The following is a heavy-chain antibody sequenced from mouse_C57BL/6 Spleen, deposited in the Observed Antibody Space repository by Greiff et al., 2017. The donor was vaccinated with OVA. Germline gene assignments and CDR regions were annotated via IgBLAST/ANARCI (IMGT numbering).Heavy chain of an antibody. J-gene: IGHJ1*03. CDR3: ARIYYYGSSDV. D-gene: IGHD1-1*01. V-gene: IGHV1-54*01. CDR1: GYAFTNYL. CDR2: INPGSGGT. Sequence: QVQLQQSGAELVRPGTSVKVSCKASGYAFTNYLIEWVKQRPGQGLEWIGAINPGSGGTNYNEKFKGKATLTADKSSSTAYMQLSSLTSEDSAVYFCARIYYYGSSDVWGTGTTVTVSS.